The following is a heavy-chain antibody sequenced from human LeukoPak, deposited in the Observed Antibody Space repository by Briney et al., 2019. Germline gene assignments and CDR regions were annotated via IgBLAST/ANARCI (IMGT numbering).Heavy chain of an antibody. D-gene: IGHD3-22*01. V-gene: IGHV3-11*01. CDR2: ISSSGSTI. Sequence: GGSLRLSCAASGFTFSSYAMSWIRQAPGKGLEWVSYISSSGSTIYYADSVKGRFTISRDNAKNSLYLQMNSLRAEDTAVYYCARDFRSGYYDYWGQGTLVTVSS. CDR3: ARDFRSGYYDY. CDR1: GFTFSSYA. J-gene: IGHJ4*02.